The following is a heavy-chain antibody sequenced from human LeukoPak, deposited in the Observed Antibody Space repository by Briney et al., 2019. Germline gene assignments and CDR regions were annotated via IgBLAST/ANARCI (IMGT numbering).Heavy chain of an antibody. J-gene: IGHJ4*02. CDR2: INHSGST. CDR3: ARGIVLMVYATFDY. D-gene: IGHD2-8*01. Sequence: SETLSLTCTVSGYSISSGYYWSWIRQPPGKGLEWIGEINHSGSTNYNPSLKSRVTISVDTSKNQFSLKLTSVTAADTAVYYCARGIVLMVYATFDYWGQGTLVTVSS. CDR1: GYSISSGYY. V-gene: IGHV4-38-2*02.